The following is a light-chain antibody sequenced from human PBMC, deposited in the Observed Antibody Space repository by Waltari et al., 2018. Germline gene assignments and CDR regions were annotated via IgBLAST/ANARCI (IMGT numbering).Light chain of an antibody. CDR2: TAS. CDR1: QSIRKY. J-gene: IGKJ2*01. Sequence: DIQMTQSPSSLSASIGDRVTITCRASQSIRKYVNWYQQKPGKAPHLLIYTASNLQRGVPSRFSGSGSGTDFTHTISSLQPEDFATYFCQQSYSIPYTFGQGTKLEI. CDR3: QQSYSIPYT. V-gene: IGKV1-39*01.